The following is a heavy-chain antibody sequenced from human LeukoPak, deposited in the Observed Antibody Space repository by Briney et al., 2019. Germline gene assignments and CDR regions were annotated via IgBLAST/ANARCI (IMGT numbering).Heavy chain of an antibody. CDR2: INPNSGGT. J-gene: IGHJ4*02. CDR3: ARDYGDFGDPGF. D-gene: IGHD3-10*01. V-gene: IGHV1-2*02. CDR1: GYTFTGYY. Sequence: GASVKVSCKASGYTFTGYYIHWVRQAPGQGLEWMGWINPNSGGTNYAQKFQDRVTMTGDTSISTAYMELIRLISDDAAVYYCARDYGDFGDPGFWGQGTLVTVSS.